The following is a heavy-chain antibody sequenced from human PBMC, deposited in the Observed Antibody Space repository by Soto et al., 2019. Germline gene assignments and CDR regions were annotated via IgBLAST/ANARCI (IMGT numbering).Heavy chain of an antibody. CDR1: GFTFSSYA. D-gene: IGHD3-22*01. J-gene: IGHJ4*02. V-gene: IGHV3-23*01. CDR3: AKDFFPGWRYSNMIVVVSFFDY. CDR2: ISGSGGST. Sequence: GGSLRLSCAASGFTFSSYAMSWVRQAPGKGLEWVSAISGSGGSTYYADSVKGRFTISRDNSKNTLYLQMNSLRAEDTAVYYCAKDFFPGWRYSNMIVVVSFFDYWGQGTLVTVSS.